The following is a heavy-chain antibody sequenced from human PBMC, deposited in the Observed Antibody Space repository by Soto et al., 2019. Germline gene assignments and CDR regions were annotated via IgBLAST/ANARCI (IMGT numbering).Heavy chain of an antibody. CDR2: INAGNGNT. CDR3: ARGDILTGYPNVDY. D-gene: IGHD3-9*01. Sequence: ASVKVSCKASGYAFSHYPMHWVRQAPGQRLEWMGWINAGNGNTKYSQKFQGRVTITRDTSASTAYMELSSLRSEDTAVYYCARGDILTGYPNVDYWGQGTLVTVSS. CDR1: GYAFSHYP. V-gene: IGHV1-3*01. J-gene: IGHJ4*02.